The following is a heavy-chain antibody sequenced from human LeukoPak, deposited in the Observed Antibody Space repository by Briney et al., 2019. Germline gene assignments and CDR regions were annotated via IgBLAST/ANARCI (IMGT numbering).Heavy chain of an antibody. D-gene: IGHD3-16*01. CDR2: IILIFGTA. Sequence: SVKVSCKASGGTFSSYAISWVRQAPGQGLEWMGGIILIFGTANYAQKFQGRVTITTDESTSTAYMELSSLRSEDTAVYYCARVNALRYYFDYWGQGTLVTVSS. V-gene: IGHV1-69*05. CDR3: ARVNALRYYFDY. J-gene: IGHJ4*02. CDR1: GGTFSSYA.